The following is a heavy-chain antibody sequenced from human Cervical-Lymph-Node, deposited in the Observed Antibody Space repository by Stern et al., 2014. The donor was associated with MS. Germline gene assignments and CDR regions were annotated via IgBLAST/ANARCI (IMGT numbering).Heavy chain of an antibody. J-gene: IGHJ4*02. CDR3: ARVSYDFWSGYFPFDY. D-gene: IGHD3-3*01. CDR1: GGSISSGGYY. CDR2: IYYSGST. Sequence: QMQLQESGPGLVKPSPTLSLTCTVSGGSISSGGYYWSWIRQQPGKGLEWIGYIYYSGSTYDNPSLKSRVTISVDTSKNQFSLKLSSVTAADTAVYYCARVSYDFWSGYFPFDYWGQGTLVTVSS. V-gene: IGHV4-31*03.